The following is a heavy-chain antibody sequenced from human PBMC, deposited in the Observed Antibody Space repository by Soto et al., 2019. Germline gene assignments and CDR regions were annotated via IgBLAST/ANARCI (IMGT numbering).Heavy chain of an antibody. D-gene: IGHD4-17*01. CDR1: GGSLSIYY. J-gene: IGHJ3*02. CDR3: ARGMNTGWNDAFDI. V-gene: IGHV4-59*01. Sequence: PSETLSLTCTVSGGSLSIYYWTWIRQPPGKGLEWIGYVYYSGNTNYNPSLKSRVTISVDTSKNQFSLKLGSVTAADTAVYYCARGMNTGWNDAFDIWGQGTMVTVSS. CDR2: VYYSGNT.